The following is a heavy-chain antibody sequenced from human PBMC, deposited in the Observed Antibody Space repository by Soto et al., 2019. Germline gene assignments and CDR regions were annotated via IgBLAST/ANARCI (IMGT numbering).Heavy chain of an antibody. Sequence: GGSLRLSCVASGFTFSSYAMTWVRQAPGKGLEWVSSMGGSGRSTYYTDSVKGRFTISRDNSKSTLYLQMTGLRADDTALYYFAKGLPGELLPTCFDSLGPGTLVTVSS. CDR3: AKGLPGELLPTCFDS. V-gene: IGHV3-23*01. CDR2: MGGSGRST. CDR1: GFTFSSYA. D-gene: IGHD3-10*01. J-gene: IGHJ4*02.